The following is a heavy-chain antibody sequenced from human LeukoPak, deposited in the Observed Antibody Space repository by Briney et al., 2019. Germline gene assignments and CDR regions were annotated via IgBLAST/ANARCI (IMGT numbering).Heavy chain of an antibody. CDR1: GDSISSGVSY. CDR2: IYYSGST. Sequence: SSETLSLTCTVSGDSISSGVSYWSWIRQHPGRGLEWIGNIYYSGSTHYNPSLKSQLTISVDTSKNQFSLKLSSVTAADTAVYYCARAPHYDISAFDYWGQGTLVTVSS. D-gene: IGHD3-9*01. V-gene: IGHV4-31*01. J-gene: IGHJ4*02. CDR3: ARAPHYDISAFDY.